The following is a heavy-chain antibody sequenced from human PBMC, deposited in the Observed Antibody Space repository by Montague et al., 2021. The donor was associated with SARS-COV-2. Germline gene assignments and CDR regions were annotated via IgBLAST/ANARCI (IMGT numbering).Heavy chain of an antibody. V-gene: IGHV4-34*01. CDR1: GGSFSDYY. CDR3: ARGRQHFNMIVVVMTGGEYYFDY. Sequence: SDTLSLTCAVYGGSFSDYYWSWIRQPPGKGLEWIGEINHRGTSNXNPSLKSRVSISVDTSKNQFSLYLGSVTAADTAVYYCARGRQHFNMIVVVMTGGEYYFDYWAQGTLVTVSS. D-gene: IGHD3-22*01. J-gene: IGHJ4*02. CDR2: INHRGTS.